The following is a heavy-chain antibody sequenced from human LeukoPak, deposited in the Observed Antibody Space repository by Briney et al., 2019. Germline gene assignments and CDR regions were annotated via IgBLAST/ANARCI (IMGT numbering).Heavy chain of an antibody. CDR1: GFTFSSYW. CDR3: ARDKGVYSIKSPDAFDI. J-gene: IGHJ3*02. CDR2: IKQDGSEK. Sequence: GGSLRLSCAASGFTFSSYWMSWVRQAPGKGLEWVANIKQDGSEKYYVDSVRGRFTISRDNAKNSLYLQMNSLRAEDTAVYYCARDKGVYSIKSPDAFDIWGQGTMVTVSS. V-gene: IGHV3-7*01. D-gene: IGHD6-13*01.